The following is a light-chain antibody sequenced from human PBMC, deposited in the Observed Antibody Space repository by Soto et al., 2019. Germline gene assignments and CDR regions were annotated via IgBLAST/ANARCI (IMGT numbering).Light chain of an antibody. V-gene: IGKV1-9*01. CDR3: QQLNSYPYT. J-gene: IGKJ3*01. CDR1: QDISSF. CDR2: TAS. Sequence: DIQLTQSPSLMSASIGDRVTITCRASQDISSFLAWYQQKPEKAPNLLIYTASTLQSGVPSRFSGSGSGTEFTLTISSPQPEDFATYYCQQLNSYPYTFGPGTKVDIK.